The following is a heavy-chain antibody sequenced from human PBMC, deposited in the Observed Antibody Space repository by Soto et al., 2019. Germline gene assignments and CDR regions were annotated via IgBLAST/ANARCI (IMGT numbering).Heavy chain of an antibody. CDR1: GGSISSYY. CDR2: IYYSGST. Sequence: PSETLSLTCTVSGGSISSYYWSWIRQPPGKGLEWIGYIYYSGSTNYNPSLKSRVTISVDTSNNILYLQMNSLRVEDTAEYYCAKDRHPDGIWTLDSWGQGTVVTVSS. J-gene: IGHJ4*02. CDR3: AKDRHPDGIWTLDS. V-gene: IGHV4-59*12. D-gene: IGHD3-9*01.